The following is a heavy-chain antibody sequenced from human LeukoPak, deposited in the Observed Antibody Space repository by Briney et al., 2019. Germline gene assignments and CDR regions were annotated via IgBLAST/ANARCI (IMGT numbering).Heavy chain of an antibody. Sequence: GGSLRLSCVASGFTFSSYAMSWVRQAPGKGLEWVSAISGSGGSTYYADSVKGRFTISRDNSKNTLYLQMNSLRAEDTAVYYCAKAPMRSSSTSPDYWGQGTLVTVSS. CDR3: AKAPMRSSSTSPDY. CDR1: GFTFSSYA. J-gene: IGHJ4*02. D-gene: IGHD2-2*01. CDR2: ISGSGGST. V-gene: IGHV3-23*01.